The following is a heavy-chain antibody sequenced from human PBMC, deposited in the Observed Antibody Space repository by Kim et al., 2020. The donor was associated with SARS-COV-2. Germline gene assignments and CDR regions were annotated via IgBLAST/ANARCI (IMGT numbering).Heavy chain of an antibody. CDR2: IFSSGVT. Sequence: SETLFLTCTVSGGSMKNYYWNWVRRPPGKGLEWIGYIFSSGVTNFNPSFASRVTMSVDTSKNQFSLSLTSATAADTAEYYCARDPGEVTVSGVVRSYYN. CDR3: ARDPGEVTVSGVVRSYYN. J-gene: IGHJ6*03. D-gene: IGHD3-3*01. CDR1: GGSMKNYY. V-gene: IGHV4-4*08.